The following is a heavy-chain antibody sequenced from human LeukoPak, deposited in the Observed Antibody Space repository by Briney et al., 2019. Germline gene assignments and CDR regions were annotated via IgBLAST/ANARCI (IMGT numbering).Heavy chain of an antibody. CDR3: ARLSGYSSGHYYSDY. CDR1: GGSISSDY. V-gene: IGHV4-59*01. Sequence: SETLSLTCTVSGGSISSDYWSWIRQPLGKGLEWIGYIYYRGSTNYNPSLKSRVTISVDTSKNQFSLKLSSVTAADTAVYYCARLSGYSSGHYYSDYWGQGTLVTVSS. CDR2: IYYRGST. D-gene: IGHD3-22*01. J-gene: IGHJ4*02.